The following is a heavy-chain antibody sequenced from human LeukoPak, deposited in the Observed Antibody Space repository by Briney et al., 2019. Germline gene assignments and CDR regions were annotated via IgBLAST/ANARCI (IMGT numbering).Heavy chain of an antibody. CDR1: GVTVSSNS. V-gene: IGHV3-53*01. D-gene: IGHD4/OR15-4a*01. CDR2: IYSGDT. J-gene: IGHJ4*02. CDR3: ARRAGAYSHPYDY. Sequence: GGSLRLSCTVSGVTVSSNSMSWVRQAPGKGLEWVSFIYSGDTHYSNTGKGRRTISIDHSKKTRYLHMKSLRAGDTAVYYCARRAGAYSHPYDYWGQGTLVTVSS.